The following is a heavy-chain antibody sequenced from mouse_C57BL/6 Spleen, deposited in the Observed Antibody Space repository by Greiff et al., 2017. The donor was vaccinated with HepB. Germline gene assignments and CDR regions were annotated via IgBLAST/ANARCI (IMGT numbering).Heavy chain of an antibody. D-gene: IGHD2-1*01. J-gene: IGHJ4*01. V-gene: IGHV5-9-1*02. CDR3: TRIYSSYYYAMDY. Sequence: EVNLVESGEGLVKPGGSLKLSCAASGFTFSSYAMSWVRQTPEKRLEWVAYISSGGDYIYYADTVKGRFTISRDNARNTLYLQMSSLKSEDTAMYYCTRIYSSYYYAMDYWGQGTSVTVSS. CDR2: ISSGGDYI. CDR1: GFTFSSYA.